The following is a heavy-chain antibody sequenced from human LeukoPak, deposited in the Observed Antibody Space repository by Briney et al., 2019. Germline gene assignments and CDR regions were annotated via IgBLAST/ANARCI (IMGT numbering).Heavy chain of an antibody. D-gene: IGHD2-15*01. CDR3: AREQADCSGGSCYGVLDY. J-gene: IGHJ4*02. CDR2: IIPIFGTA. CDR1: GGTFSSYA. V-gene: IGHV1-69*01. Sequence: SVKVSCKASGGTFSSYAISWVRQAPGQGLEWVGGIIPIFGTANYAQKFQGRVTVTADESTRTAYMELSSLRSEDTAVYYCAREQADCSGGSCYGVLDYWGQGTLVTVSS.